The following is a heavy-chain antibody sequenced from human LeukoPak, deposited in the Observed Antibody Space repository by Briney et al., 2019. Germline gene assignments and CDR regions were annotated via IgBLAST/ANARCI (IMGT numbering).Heavy chain of an antibody. CDR3: ARDPGLRYFDWPDNIDY. D-gene: IGHD3-9*01. J-gene: IGHJ4*02. CDR2: IIPILGIA. Sequence: GSSVKVSCKASGGTFSSYAISWVRQAPGQGLEWMGRIIPILGIANYAQKFQGRVTITADKSTSTAYMELSSLRSEDTAVYYCARDPGLRYFDWPDNIDYWGQGTLVTVSS. CDR1: GGTFSSYA. V-gene: IGHV1-69*04.